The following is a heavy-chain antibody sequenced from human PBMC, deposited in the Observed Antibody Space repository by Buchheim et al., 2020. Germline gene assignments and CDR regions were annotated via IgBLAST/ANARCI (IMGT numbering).Heavy chain of an antibody. D-gene: IGHD3-22*01. CDR2: IYYSGST. CDR3: ARDRRSYYYDSSGYYYGAPFDC. V-gene: IGHV4-39*07. Sequence: QLQLQESGPGLVKPSETLSLTCTVSGGSISSSSYYWGWIRQPPGKGLEWIGSIYYSGSTYYNPSLKSRVTISVDTSKNQFSLKLSSVTAADTAVYYCARDRRSYYYDSSGYYYGAPFDCWGQGTL. CDR1: GGSISSSSYY. J-gene: IGHJ4*02.